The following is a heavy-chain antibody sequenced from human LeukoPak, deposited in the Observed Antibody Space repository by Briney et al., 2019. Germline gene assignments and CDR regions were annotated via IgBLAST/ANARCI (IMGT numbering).Heavy chain of an antibody. V-gene: IGHV1-69*13. J-gene: IGHJ4*02. D-gene: IGHD6-19*01. CDR1: GGTFSSYA. Sequence: SVKVSCKASGGTFSSYAISWVRQAPGQGLEWMGGVIPIFGTANYAQKFQGRVTITADESTSTAYMELSSLRSEDTAVYYCARDRFLKYSSGWSFDYWGQGTLVTVSS. CDR3: ARDRFLKYSSGWSFDY. CDR2: VIPIFGTA.